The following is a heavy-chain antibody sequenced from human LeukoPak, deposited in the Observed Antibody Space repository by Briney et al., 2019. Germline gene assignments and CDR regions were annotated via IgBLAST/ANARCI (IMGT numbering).Heavy chain of an antibody. J-gene: IGHJ5*02. D-gene: IGHD2-2*01. CDR1: GGSFSSYY. CDR3: ARTVVPAARGDWFDP. CDR2: IYYSGST. V-gene: IGHV4-59*01. Sequence: SETLSLTCTVSGGSFSSYYWSWIRQPPGKGLEWIGYIYYSGSTNYNPSLKSRVTISVDTSKNQFSLKLSSVTAAVTAVYYCARTVVPAARGDWFDPWGQGTLVTVSS.